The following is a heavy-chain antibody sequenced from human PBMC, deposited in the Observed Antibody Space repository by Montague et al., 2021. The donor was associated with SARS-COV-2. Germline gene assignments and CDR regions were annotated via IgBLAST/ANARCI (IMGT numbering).Heavy chain of an antibody. V-gene: IGHV3-7*01. CDR1: GFTFSSYW. D-gene: IGHD2-15*01. CDR2: IKQDGSEK. J-gene: IGHJ6*02. CDR3: ARDSVVVAAMYYYGMDV. Sequence: SLTLSCAASGFTFSSYWMSWVRQAPGKGLEWVANIKQDGSEKYYVDSVKGRFTISRDNAKNSLYLQMNSLRAEDTAVYYCARDSVVVAAMYYYGMDVWGQGTTVTVSS.